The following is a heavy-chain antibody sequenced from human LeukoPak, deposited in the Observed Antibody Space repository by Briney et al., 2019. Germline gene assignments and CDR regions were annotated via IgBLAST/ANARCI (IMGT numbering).Heavy chain of an antibody. CDR3: ARDLLTTVSDLYYYYYYMDV. D-gene: IGHD4-17*01. J-gene: IGHJ6*03. CDR2: ISSNGGST. Sequence: GGSLRLSCAASGFTFSSYAMHWVRQAPGKGLEYVSAISSNGGSTYYANSVKGRFTISRDNSKNTLYLQMGSLRAEDMAVYYCARDLLTTVSDLYYYYYYMDVWGKGTTVTVSS. V-gene: IGHV3-64*01. CDR1: GFTFSSYA.